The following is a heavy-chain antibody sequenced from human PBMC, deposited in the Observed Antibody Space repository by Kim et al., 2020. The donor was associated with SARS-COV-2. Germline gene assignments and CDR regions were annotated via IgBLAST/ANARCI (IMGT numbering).Heavy chain of an antibody. D-gene: IGHD6-6*01. Sequence: GGSLRLSCAASGFTFSNAWMSWVRQAPGKGLEWVGRIKSKTDGGTTDYAAPVKGRFTISRDDSKNTLYLQMNSLKTEDTAVYYCTTEELIAARPLDYWGQGTLVTVSS. V-gene: IGHV3-15*01. CDR1: GFTFSNAW. CDR2: IKSKTDGGTT. J-gene: IGHJ4*02. CDR3: TTEELIAARPLDY.